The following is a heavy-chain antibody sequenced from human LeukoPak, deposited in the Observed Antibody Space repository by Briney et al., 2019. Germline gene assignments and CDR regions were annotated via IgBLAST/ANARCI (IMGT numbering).Heavy chain of an antibody. CDR2: IYYSGST. V-gene: IGHV4-59*08. D-gene: IGHD2-8*01. CDR3: ARNPYFHAFDI. CDR1: GDSISSYY. Sequence: SETLSLTCTVSGDSISSYYWSWIRQPPGKGLEWIGYIYYSGSTNYNPSLKSRVTISVDTSKNQFSLKLSSVTAADTAVYYCARNPYFHAFDIWGQGTMVTVSS. J-gene: IGHJ3*02.